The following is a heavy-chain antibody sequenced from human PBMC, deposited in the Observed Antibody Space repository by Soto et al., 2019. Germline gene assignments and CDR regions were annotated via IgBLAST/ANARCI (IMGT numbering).Heavy chain of an antibody. J-gene: IGHJ4*02. CDR1: GYTFTSYD. Sequence: ASVKVSCKASGYTFTSYDINWVRQATGQGLEWMGWMNPSSGNTSYAQKLQGRVTMTRNTSISTAYMELSSLRSEDTAVYYCARGLRYCTNGVCYWRDYWGQGTLVTVSS. V-gene: IGHV1-8*01. D-gene: IGHD2-8*01. CDR2: MNPSSGNT. CDR3: ARGLRYCTNGVCYWRDY.